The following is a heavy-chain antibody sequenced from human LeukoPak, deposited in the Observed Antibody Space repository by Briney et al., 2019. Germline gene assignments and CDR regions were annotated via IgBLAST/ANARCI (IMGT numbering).Heavy chain of an antibody. J-gene: IGHJ4*02. V-gene: IGHV4-39*02. D-gene: IGHD6-13*01. CDR2: IYYSGST. CDR3: ARDSRQQLVLEY. Sequence: SETLSLTCTVSGGSISSSSYYWGWIRQPPGKGLEWIVSIYYSGSTYYNPSLKSRVTISVDTSKNQFSLKLSSVTAADTAVYYCARDSRQQLVLEYWGQGTLVTVSS. CDR1: GGSISSSSYY.